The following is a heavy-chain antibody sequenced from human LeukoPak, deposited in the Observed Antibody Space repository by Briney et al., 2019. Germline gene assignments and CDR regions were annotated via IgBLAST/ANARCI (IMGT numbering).Heavy chain of an antibody. D-gene: IGHD2-15*01. J-gene: IGHJ3*02. CDR3: ARHLAKKPRIRCSGGSCYSEKAFDI. V-gene: IGHV4-34*01. CDR2: INHSGST. Sequence: PSETLSLTCAVYGGSFSGYYWSWIRQPPGKGLEWIGEINHSGSTNYNPSLKSRVTISVDTSKNQFSLKLSSVTAADTAVYYCARHLAKKPRIRCSGGSCYSEKAFDIWGQGTMVTVSS. CDR1: GGSFSGYY.